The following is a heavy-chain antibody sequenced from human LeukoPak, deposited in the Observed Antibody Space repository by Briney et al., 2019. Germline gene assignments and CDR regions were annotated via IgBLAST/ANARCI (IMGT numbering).Heavy chain of an antibody. J-gene: IGHJ5*02. CDR2: IYHTGST. V-gene: IGHV4-38-2*02. Sequence: SETLSLTCSVSDYSIGSDYYWGWIRQPPGKGLEWIGNIYHTGSTYYNPSLKSRVTISADTSKNQFSLKLSSVTAADTAVYYCARLARPTYNGWFDPWGQGTLVTVSS. CDR1: DYSIGSDYY. D-gene: IGHD5-24*01. CDR3: ARLARPTYNGWFDP.